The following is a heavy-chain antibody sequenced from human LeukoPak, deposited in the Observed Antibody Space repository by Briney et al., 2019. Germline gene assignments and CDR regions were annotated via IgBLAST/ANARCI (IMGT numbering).Heavy chain of an antibody. V-gene: IGHV3-30*02. CDR1: GFTFSSYG. J-gene: IGHJ4*02. CDR3: AKAYSSSWYFYFDY. Sequence: PGGSLRLSCAASGFTFSSYGMHWVRQAPGKGLEWVAFIRYDGSNKYYADSEKGRFTISRDNSKNTLYLQMNSLRAEDTAVYYCAKAYSSSWYFYFDYWGQGTLVTVSS. D-gene: IGHD6-13*01. CDR2: IRYDGSNK.